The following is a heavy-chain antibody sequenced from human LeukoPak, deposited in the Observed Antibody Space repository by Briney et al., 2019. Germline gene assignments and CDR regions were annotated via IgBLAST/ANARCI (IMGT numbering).Heavy chain of an antibody. D-gene: IGHD3-22*01. J-gene: IGHJ4*02. CDR1: GYTFTNYG. CDR3: ARLTYTSGYSCDY. CDR2: ISAYNGNT. V-gene: IGHV1-18*01. Sequence: TSVKVSCKAPGYTFTNYGISWVRQAPGQGLEWMGWISAYNGNTNYAQKLQGRLTMTTDTSTSSAYMELRSLKSDDTAVYYCARLTYTSGYSCDYWGQGTLVTVS.